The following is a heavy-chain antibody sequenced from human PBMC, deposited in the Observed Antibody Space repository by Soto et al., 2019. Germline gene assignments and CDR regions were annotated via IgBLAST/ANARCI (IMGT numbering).Heavy chain of an antibody. CDR2: INHSGST. J-gene: IGHJ3*02. CDR1: GGSFSGYY. V-gene: IGHV4-34*02. Sequence: QVQLQQWGAGLLKPSGTLSLTCAVYGGSFSGYYWNWIRQSPGKGLEWIGKINHSGSTNYNPSLKSRVTISVDTSKKQFSLRLSSVTAADTAVYYCARAYDYRDPRDDLETWGQGTMVIVSS. D-gene: IGHD4-17*01. CDR3: ARAYDYRDPRDDLET.